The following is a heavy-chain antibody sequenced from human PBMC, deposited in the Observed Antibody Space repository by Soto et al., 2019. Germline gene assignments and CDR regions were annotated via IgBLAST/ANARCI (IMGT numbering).Heavy chain of an antibody. J-gene: IGHJ4*02. CDR1: GFTFSYSA. CDR3: AKVSYYDNRGYFDF. Sequence: EVQLLESGGALVQPGGSLRLSCAASGFTFSYSAMNWVRQAPGKGLEWVSTISGTGDATYYADSVKGRFTISRDNSKNTVYLQMNSLRAEDTAEYYCAKVSYYDNRGYFDFWGQGTLVTVSS. D-gene: IGHD3-22*01. CDR2: ISGTGDAT. V-gene: IGHV3-23*01.